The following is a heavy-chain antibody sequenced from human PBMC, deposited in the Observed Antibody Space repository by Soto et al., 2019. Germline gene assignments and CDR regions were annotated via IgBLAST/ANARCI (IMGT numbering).Heavy chain of an antibody. D-gene: IGHD3-10*01. Sequence: QVQLVQSGAEVKKPGASVKVSCKASGYTFTSYAMHWVRQAPGQRLEWMGWINAGNGNTKYSQKFQGRVTITRDTSASTAYMELSSLRSEDTAVYYCARGVKLRYYRLTYFDYWGQGTLVTVSS. CDR2: INAGNGNT. CDR1: GYTFTSYA. V-gene: IGHV1-3*01. CDR3: ARGVKLRYYRLTYFDY. J-gene: IGHJ4*02.